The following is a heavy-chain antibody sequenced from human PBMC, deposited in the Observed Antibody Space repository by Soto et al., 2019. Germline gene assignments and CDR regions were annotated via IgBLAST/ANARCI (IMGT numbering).Heavy chain of an antibody. J-gene: IGHJ4*02. CDR2: IFYRGST. CDR1: GGSFSSSTYY. D-gene: IGHD2-21*01. CDR3: ASAPGFNLFDS. V-gene: IGHV4-39*01. Sequence: PSETLSLTCIVSGGSFSSSTYYGAWIRQPPGKGLEWIGSIFYRGSTYYNPSLKSRVTLSVDTSKNRFSLNLSSVTAADTAVYFCASAPGFNLFDSWGQGTLVTVSS.